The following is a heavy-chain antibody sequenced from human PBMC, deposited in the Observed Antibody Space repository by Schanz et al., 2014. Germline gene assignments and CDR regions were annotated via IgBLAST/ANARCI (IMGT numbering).Heavy chain of an antibody. CDR3: ARESSNDIVLVPGAVFDH. D-gene: IGHD2-2*01. CDR2: ISGSGGNT. Sequence: EVQLLESGGGLIQPGGSLRLSCAASGFIFGSSVMAWVRQAPGKGLEWVSIISGSGGNTYYADAVRGRFTISRDNSKTTVYLQMNSLRPGDTAVYYCARESSNDIVLVPGAVFDHWGQGILVTVSS. J-gene: IGHJ4*02. V-gene: IGHV3-23*01. CDR1: GFIFGSSV.